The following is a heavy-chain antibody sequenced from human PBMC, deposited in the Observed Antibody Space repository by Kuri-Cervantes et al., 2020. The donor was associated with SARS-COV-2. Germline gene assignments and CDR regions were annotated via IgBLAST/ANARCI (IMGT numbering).Heavy chain of an antibody. CDR2: LSGSGDNT. CDR3: AHQEYKNSNFVRVFDH. CDR1: GFTFSNYA. J-gene: IGHJ4*02. V-gene: IGHV3-23*01. Sequence: GESLKISCAASGFTFSNYAMSWVRQAPGKGPEWVSALSGSGDNTYYADSVKGRFTISRDNSKNTLYLQMNSLRAEDTAVYYCAHQEYKNSNFVRVFDHWGQGTLVTVSS. D-gene: IGHD4-11*01.